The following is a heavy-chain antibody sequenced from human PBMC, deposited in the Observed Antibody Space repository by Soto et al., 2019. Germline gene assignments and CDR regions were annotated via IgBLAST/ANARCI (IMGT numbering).Heavy chain of an antibody. D-gene: IGHD2-15*01. Sequence: SETLSLTCAVSGGSVSSSNWWGWVRQPPGKGLEWIGEIYHTGSTNYNPSLKSRVTISVDTSKNQFSLKLSSVTAADTAVYYCARAPGYCSGGSCYPLDYWGQGTLVTVSS. CDR1: GGSVSSSNW. CDR2: IYHTGST. J-gene: IGHJ4*02. V-gene: IGHV4-4*02. CDR3: ARAPGYCSGGSCYPLDY.